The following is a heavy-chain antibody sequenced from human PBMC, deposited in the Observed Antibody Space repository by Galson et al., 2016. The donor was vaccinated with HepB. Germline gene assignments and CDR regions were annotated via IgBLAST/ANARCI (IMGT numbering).Heavy chain of an antibody. CDR3: ARAEDCFGDCPQKYYLDS. Sequence: SLRLSCAASGFNFIKYGMKWVRQAPGTGLQWVTTIGEAYHDTHYADSVRGRFTISRDNSKNTLYLQMNSLRAEDTAVYYCARAEDCFGDCPQKYYLDSWGRGTLVTVSS. CDR1: GFNFIKYG. D-gene: IGHD2-21*02. V-gene: IGHV3-23*01. J-gene: IGHJ4*02. CDR2: IGEAYHDT.